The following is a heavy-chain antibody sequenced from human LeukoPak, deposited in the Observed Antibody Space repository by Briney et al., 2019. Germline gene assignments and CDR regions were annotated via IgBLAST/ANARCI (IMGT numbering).Heavy chain of an antibody. CDR2: IRYDGSNK. CDR1: GFTLSSYG. Sequence: PGGSLRLSCAASGFTLSSYGMHWVRQAPGKGLEGVAFIRYDGSNKYYADSVKGRFTISRDNSKNTLYLQMNSLRAEDTAVYYCARDETGRYYGSGSSFDYWGQGTLVTVSS. D-gene: IGHD3-10*01. V-gene: IGHV3-30*02. J-gene: IGHJ4*02. CDR3: ARDETGRYYGSGSSFDY.